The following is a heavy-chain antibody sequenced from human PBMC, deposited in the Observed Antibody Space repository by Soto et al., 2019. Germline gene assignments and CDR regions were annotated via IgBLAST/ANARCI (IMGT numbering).Heavy chain of an antibody. CDR1: GGSLSSRDSY. D-gene: IGHD4-4*01. Sequence: QLYLQESGPGLMKPSGTLSLTCTVSGGSLSSRDSYRGWGRKPPGKGLEWIGTFYYSGTTYYNPSLRGLHTMSVNSSNHQGSLGLCFVNAEDTALYYCARRVSDCSRGSCYVHTCGFDIWGNGTRVSVS. CDR2: FYYSGTT. V-gene: IGHV4-39*01. J-gene: IGHJ3*02. CDR3: ARRVSDCSRGSCYVHTCGFDI.